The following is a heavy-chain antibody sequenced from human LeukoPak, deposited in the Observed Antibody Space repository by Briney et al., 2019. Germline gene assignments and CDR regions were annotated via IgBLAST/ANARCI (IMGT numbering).Heavy chain of an antibody. V-gene: IGHV1-2*02. CDR2: INPKTGGT. CDR3: ASSTYSDYPGD. Sequence: ASVKVSCKASGYTFTDYYIRWVRQAPGQGLQWMGWINPKTGGTDYAQNFQGRVTMTRDTSITTAYMELRSLRSADTAVYYCASSTYSDYPGDWGQGTLVTVSS. D-gene: IGHD4-11*01. CDR1: GYTFTDYY. J-gene: IGHJ4*02.